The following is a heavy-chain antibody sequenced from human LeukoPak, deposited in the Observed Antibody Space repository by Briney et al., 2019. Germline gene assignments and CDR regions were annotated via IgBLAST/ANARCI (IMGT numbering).Heavy chain of an antibody. V-gene: IGHV3-7*01. CDR2: IKKDGSEK. D-gene: IGHD5-18*01. CDR3: ARDLSGIAGYTYGRGIDY. J-gene: IGHJ4*02. Sequence: GGSLRLSCGASGFTFSDYYMDWVRQAPGKGLEWVANIKKDGSEKYYVDAVKGRFTISRDNAKTSLYLQMNSLRAEDTAVYYCARDLSGIAGYTYGRGIDYWGQGTLVTVSS. CDR1: GFTFSDYY.